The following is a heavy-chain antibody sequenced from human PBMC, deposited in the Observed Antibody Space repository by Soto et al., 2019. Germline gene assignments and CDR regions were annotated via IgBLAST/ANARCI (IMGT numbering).Heavy chain of an antibody. CDR1: GGSISSSIYY. CDR3: ARGVVTMVRGVMINWFDP. Sequence: SETLSLTCTVSGGSISSSIYYWGWIRQPPGKGLEWIGSIYYSGSTYYNPSLKSRVTISVDTSKNQFSLKLSSVTAADTAVYYCARGVVTMVRGVMINWFDPWGQGTLVTVSS. J-gene: IGHJ5*02. CDR2: IYYSGST. V-gene: IGHV4-39*07. D-gene: IGHD3-10*01.